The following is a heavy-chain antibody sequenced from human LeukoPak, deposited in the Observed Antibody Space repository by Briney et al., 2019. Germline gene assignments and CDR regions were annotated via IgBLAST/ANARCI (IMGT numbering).Heavy chain of an antibody. D-gene: IGHD3-16*01. J-gene: IGHJ3*01. CDR1: GFTFSTYW. V-gene: IGHV3-7*01. CDR2: MKGDGSET. CDR3: ARPAYTAAYDL. Sequence: GGSLRLSCAASGFTFSTYWMTWVRQAPGKGLEWVANMKGDGSETHYVDSVKGRFTISRDNAKNSLYLQMNSLRAEDTAVYYCARPAYTAAYDLWGQGTMVTVSS.